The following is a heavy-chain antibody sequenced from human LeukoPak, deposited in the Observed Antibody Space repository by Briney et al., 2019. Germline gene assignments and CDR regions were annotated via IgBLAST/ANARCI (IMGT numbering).Heavy chain of an antibody. Sequence: GGSLRLSCAASGFTFSSYGMHWVRQAPGKGLEWVAVIWYDGSNKYYADSVKGRFTISRDNSKNTLYLQMNSLRAEDTAVCYCARGIYDSSGYYTIDYWGQGTLVTVSS. D-gene: IGHD3-22*01. CDR3: ARGIYDSSGYYTIDY. V-gene: IGHV3-33*01. CDR1: GFTFSSYG. J-gene: IGHJ4*02. CDR2: IWYDGSNK.